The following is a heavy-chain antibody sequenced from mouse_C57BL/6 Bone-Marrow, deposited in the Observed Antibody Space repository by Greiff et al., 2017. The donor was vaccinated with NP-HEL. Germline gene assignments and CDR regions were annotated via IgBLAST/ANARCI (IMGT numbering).Heavy chain of an antibody. CDR1: GYTFTSYG. Sequence: QVQLKESGAELARPGASVKLSCKASGYTFTSYGISWVKQRTGQGLEWIGEIYPRSGNTYYNEKFKGKATLTADKSSSTAYMELRRVTSDDSEVYFCAREDCSPWFAYWGQGTPVTVSA. V-gene: IGHV1-81*01. D-gene: IGHD1-1*01. CDR2: IYPRSGNT. J-gene: IGHJ3*01. CDR3: AREDCSPWFAY.